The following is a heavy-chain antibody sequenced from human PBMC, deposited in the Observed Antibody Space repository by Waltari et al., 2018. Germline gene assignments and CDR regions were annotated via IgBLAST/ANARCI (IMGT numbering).Heavy chain of an antibody. D-gene: IGHD4-17*01. CDR1: GFSISSGYY. V-gene: IGHV4-38-2*02. Sequence: HLHESGPGLVKPSETLSLTCIVSGFSISSGYYRGWVRQPPGKGLEWIGSIYHSGNAYYNPSLESRVTISVDPSSNQFSLKVRSVTAADTAVYYCARLDYGDNEPLDYWGQGTLVTVSS. CDR3: ARLDYGDNEPLDY. J-gene: IGHJ4*02. CDR2: IYHSGNA.